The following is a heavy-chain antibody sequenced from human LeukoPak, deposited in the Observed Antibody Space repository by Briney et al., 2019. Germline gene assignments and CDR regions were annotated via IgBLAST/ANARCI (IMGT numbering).Heavy chain of an antibody. J-gene: IGHJ3*02. Sequence: SETLSLTCAAYGGSFSGYYWSWIRQPPGKGLEWIGEINHSGSTNYNPSLKSRVTISVDTSKNQFSLKLSSVTAADTAVYYCARGRRAYCSSTSCYFYAFDIWGQGTMVTVSS. CDR2: INHSGST. V-gene: IGHV4-34*01. D-gene: IGHD2-2*01. CDR3: ARGRRAYCSSTSCYFYAFDI. CDR1: GGSFSGYY.